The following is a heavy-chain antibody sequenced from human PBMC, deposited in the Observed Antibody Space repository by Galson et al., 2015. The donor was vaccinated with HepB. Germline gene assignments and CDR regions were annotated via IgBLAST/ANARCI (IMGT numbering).Heavy chain of an antibody. V-gene: IGHV3-23*01. D-gene: IGHD5-18*01. J-gene: IGHJ4*02. Sequence: SLRLSCAASGFTFSSYAMSWVRQATGKGLAWVPAISGSGGSTYYADSVKGRFTNSRDNSKNTPYLQINSLRGEDTAVYYCAKVGYSYGYDWGQGTLVTVSS. CDR3: AKVGYSYGYD. CDR1: GFTFSSYA. CDR2: ISGSGGST.